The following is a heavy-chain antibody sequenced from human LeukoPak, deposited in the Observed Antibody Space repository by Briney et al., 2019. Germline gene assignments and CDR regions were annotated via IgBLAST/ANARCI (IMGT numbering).Heavy chain of an antibody. V-gene: IGHV1-69*01. J-gene: IGHJ3*02. CDR2: IIPIFGTA. CDR3: VRRWNRRPFDI. CDR1: GGTFTSYA. Sequence: ASVKVSCKASGGTFTSYAISWVRQAPGQGLEWMGGIIPIFGTANYAQKFQGRVTITADESTSTAYMELSSLRSEDTAVYYCVRRWNRRPFDIWGQGTMVTVSS. D-gene: IGHD1-1*01.